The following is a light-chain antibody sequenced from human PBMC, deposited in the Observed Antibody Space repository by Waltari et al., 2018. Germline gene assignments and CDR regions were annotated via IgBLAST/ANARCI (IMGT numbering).Light chain of an antibody. Sequence: QSVLTQPPSVSAAPRQKVSISCSGSSSNIGNSSVSWFQQFPRAAPKLLIYDTKELPSGIPGRFSASKSGTSATLGISGLQTGDDAIYHCGTLDNSLNIVIFCGGTKLTVL. J-gene: IGLJ2*01. CDR1: SSNIGNSS. CDR3: GTLDNSLNIVI. V-gene: IGLV1-51*01. CDR2: DTK.